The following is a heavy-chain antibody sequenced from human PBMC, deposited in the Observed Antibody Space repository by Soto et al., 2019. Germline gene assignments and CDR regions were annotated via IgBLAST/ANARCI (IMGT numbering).Heavy chain of an antibody. CDR3: ARDQVQLEPIRSFDY. J-gene: IGHJ4*02. V-gene: IGHV3-33*01. D-gene: IGHD1-1*01. Sequence: GGSLRLSCAASGFTFSSYGMHWVRQAPGKGLEWVAVIWYDGSNKYYADSVKGRFTISRDNSKNTLYLQMNSLSAEDTAVYYCARDQVQLEPIRSFDYWGQGTLVTVSS. CDR1: GFTFSSYG. CDR2: IWYDGSNK.